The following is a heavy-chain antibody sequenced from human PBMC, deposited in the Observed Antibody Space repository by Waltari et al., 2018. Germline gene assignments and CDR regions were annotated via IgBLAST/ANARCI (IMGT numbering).Heavy chain of an antibody. J-gene: IGHJ5*02. CDR2: IYSGGST. V-gene: IGHV3-23*03. CDR1: GFTFSSYA. CDR3: AKDSSEGFWSGYYRANWFDP. D-gene: IGHD3-3*01. Sequence: EVQLLESGGGLVQPGGSLRLSCAASGFTFSSYAMSWVRQAPGKGLEWVSVIYSGGSTYYADFVKGRFTISRDNSKNTLYLQMNSLRAEDTAVYYCAKDSSEGFWSGYYRANWFDPWGQGTLVTVSS.